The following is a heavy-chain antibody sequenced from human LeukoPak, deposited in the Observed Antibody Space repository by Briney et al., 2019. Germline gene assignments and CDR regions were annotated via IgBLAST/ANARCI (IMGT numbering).Heavy chain of an antibody. CDR2: IYYSGST. V-gene: IGHV4-59*08. CDR3: ARHGGYGDYVFDY. Sequence: SETLSLTCTVSGGSISSYYWSWIRQPPGKGLEWIGYIYYSGSTNYNPSLKSRVTISVDTSKNQFSLKLSSVTAADTAVYYCARHGGYGDYVFDYWGQGTLVTVSS. CDR1: GGSISSYY. J-gene: IGHJ4*02. D-gene: IGHD4-17*01.